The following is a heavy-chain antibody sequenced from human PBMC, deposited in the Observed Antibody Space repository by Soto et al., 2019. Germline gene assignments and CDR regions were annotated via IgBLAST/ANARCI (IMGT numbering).Heavy chain of an antibody. CDR1: GGSISSYY. CDR2: IYYSGST. J-gene: IGHJ4*02. Sequence: QVQLQESGPGLGKPSETLSLTCTVSGGSISSYYWSWIRQPPGKGLEWIGYIYYSGSTNYNPSLKSLVDRTVETYKNQYPVKLSSVTAADTAVYYCARGSSHYYYSSGSYYNLYYFDYWGQGTLVTGSS. CDR3: ARGSSHYYYSSGSYYNLYYFDY. D-gene: IGHD3-10*01. V-gene: IGHV4-59*01.